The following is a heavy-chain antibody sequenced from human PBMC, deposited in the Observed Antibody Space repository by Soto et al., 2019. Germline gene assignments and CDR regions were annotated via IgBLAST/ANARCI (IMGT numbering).Heavy chain of an antibody. CDR2: VNYRGST. J-gene: IGHJ4*02. CDR1: GGSISSGSYY. V-gene: IGHV4-61*01. D-gene: IGHD3-16*02. CDR3: ARDGGVIRAGVDY. Sequence: QVQLQESGPGLVKPSETLSLTCTVSGGSISSGSYYWSWIRQPPGKGLEWIGYVNYRGSTNSYRSLKSRVTVSVDTSKNQFSLKLTSVTAAGTGVYFCARDGGVIRAGVDYWGQGTRVTVSS.